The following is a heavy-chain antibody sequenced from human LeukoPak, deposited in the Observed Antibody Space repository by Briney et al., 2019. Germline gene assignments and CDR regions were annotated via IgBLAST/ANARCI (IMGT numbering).Heavy chain of an antibody. CDR2: IYHSGST. Sequence: PSETLSLTCTVSGYSISSGYYWGWIRQPPGKGLEWIGSIYHSGSTYYNPSLKSRVTISVDTSKNQFSLKLSSVTAADTAVYYCARRGKSRYGSGSYYNPPGYYYYMDVWGKGTTVTISS. CDR3: ARRGKSRYGSGSYYNPPGYYYYMDV. J-gene: IGHJ6*03. CDR1: GYSISSGYY. D-gene: IGHD3-10*01. V-gene: IGHV4-38-2*02.